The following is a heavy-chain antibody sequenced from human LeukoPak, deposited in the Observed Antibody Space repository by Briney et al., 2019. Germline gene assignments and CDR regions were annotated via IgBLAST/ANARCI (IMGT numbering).Heavy chain of an antibody. CDR2: INPDGSEK. D-gene: IGHD3-10*02. CDR3: AELGITMIGGV. CDR1: GFTFSTYW. Sequence: GGSLRLSCAASGFTFSTYWMNWVRQAPGKGLEWVASINPDGSEKYYVDSVKGRFTISRDNAKNSLYLQMNSLRAEDTAVYYCAELGITMIGGVWGKGTTVTISS. J-gene: IGHJ6*04. V-gene: IGHV3-7*01.